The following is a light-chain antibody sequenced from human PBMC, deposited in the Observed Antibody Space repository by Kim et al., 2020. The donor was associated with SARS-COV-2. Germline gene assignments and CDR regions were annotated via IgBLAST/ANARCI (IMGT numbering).Light chain of an antibody. V-gene: IGLV2-14*03. CDR1: SSDVGVYNY. CDR3: SSYTSSSTWV. Sequence: GQSITTSCTGTSSDVGVYNYVSWYKQHPGKAPKLMIYDVSNRPSGVSNRFSGSKSGNTASLTISGLQAEDEADYYCSSYTSSSTWVFGGGTKLTVL. J-gene: IGLJ3*02. CDR2: DVS.